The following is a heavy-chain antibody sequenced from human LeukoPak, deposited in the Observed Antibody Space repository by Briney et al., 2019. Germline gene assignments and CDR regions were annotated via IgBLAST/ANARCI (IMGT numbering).Heavy chain of an antibody. V-gene: IGHV3-74*01. D-gene: IGHD2-15*01. CDR3: ARLKGYCSGASCYSYYFDY. J-gene: IGHJ4*02. Sequence: GGSLRLSCAASGLTFSNYWMHWVRQAPGKGLVWVSRINSDGSSTRYADSVEGRFTISRDNAKNTVYLQMNSLRAEDTALYYCARLKGYCSGASCYSYYFDYWGQGTLVTVSS. CDR1: GLTFSNYW. CDR2: INSDGSST.